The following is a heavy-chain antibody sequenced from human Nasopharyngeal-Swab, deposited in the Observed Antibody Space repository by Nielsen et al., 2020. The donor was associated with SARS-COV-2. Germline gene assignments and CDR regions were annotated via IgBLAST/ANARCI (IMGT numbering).Heavy chain of an antibody. Sequence: GESLKISCAASGFPFSDYSMNWVRQAPGKGLEWVSVISGSGGSTYYADSVKGRFTISRDNSKNTLYLQMNSLRAEDTAVYYCARYDDYYDSSGYAYWGQGTLVTVSS. D-gene: IGHD3-22*01. V-gene: IGHV3-23*01. CDR3: ARYDDYYDSSGYAY. CDR2: ISGSGGST. J-gene: IGHJ4*02. CDR1: GFPFSDYS.